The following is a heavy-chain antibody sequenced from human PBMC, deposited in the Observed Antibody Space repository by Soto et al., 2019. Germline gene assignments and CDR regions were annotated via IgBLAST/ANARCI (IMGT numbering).Heavy chain of an antibody. Sequence: ASVKVSCKASGYTFTGYYMHWVRQAPGQGLEWMGWINPNSGGTNYAQKFQGWVTMTRDTSIGTAYIELSRLRSDDTAVYYCAREPDMSVAGTDAFDIWGQGTMVTVSS. D-gene: IGHD6-19*01. CDR3: AREPDMSVAGTDAFDI. CDR1: GYTFTGYY. V-gene: IGHV1-2*04. CDR2: INPNSGGT. J-gene: IGHJ3*02.